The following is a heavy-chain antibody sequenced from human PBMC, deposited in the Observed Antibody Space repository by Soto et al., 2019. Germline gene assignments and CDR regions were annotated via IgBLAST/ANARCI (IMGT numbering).Heavy chain of an antibody. CDR1: GFTFRNYW. V-gene: IGHV3-7*04. Sequence: GGSLRLSCAASGFTFRNYWMSWVRRAPGKGLEWVTKINQDGSGDYSLDSVRGRFTISRDNAKNSVYLQMSSLRVEDTAVYYCARGGRYDSHLIFPMEYWGQGTLVTVSS. J-gene: IGHJ4*02. D-gene: IGHD3-16*01. CDR2: INQDGSGD. CDR3: ARGGRYDSHLIFPMEY.